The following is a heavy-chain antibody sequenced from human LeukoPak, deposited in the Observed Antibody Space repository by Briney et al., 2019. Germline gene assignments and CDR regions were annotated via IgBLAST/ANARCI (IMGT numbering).Heavy chain of an antibody. D-gene: IGHD6-13*01. CDR1: VFPLSSYA. Sequence: GVSLRLSCSASVFPLSSYAMHWVRQAPGKGLEYVSAIRSNGCSTYYADSVKGRFTISRDNSKNTLYLQMSSLRAEDTAVYYCVKVLGIAAAGYNWGQGTLVTVSS. V-gene: IGHV3-64D*06. CDR2: IRSNGCST. J-gene: IGHJ1*01. CDR3: VKVLGIAAAGYN.